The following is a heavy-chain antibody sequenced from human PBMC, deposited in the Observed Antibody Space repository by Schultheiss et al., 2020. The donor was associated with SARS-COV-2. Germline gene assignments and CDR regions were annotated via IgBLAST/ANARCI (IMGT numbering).Heavy chain of an antibody. J-gene: IGHJ4*02. Sequence: SQTLSLTCAVCGGSFSGYYWSWIRQPPGKGLEWIGEINHSGSTNYNPSLKSRVTISVDTSKNQFSLKLSSVTAADTAVYYCARERNGWLRLGYFDYWGQGTLVTVSS. CDR3: ARERNGWLRLGYFDY. CDR1: GGSFSGYY. CDR2: INHSGST. D-gene: IGHD5-12*01. V-gene: IGHV4-34*01.